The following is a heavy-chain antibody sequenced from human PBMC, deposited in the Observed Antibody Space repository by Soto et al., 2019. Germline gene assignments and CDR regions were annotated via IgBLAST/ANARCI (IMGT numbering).Heavy chain of an antibody. D-gene: IGHD3-10*01. Sequence: EVQLVESGGGLIQRGGSLRLSCAASGFTLSIYSLNWVRQAPRKGLEWLSYISGSSKTIYYADSVKGRFTISRDNAKNHLYLRTNRLRDEEPVVSFCARAFDLQYGMDVWGQGTTVIVSS. CDR3: ARAFDLQYGMDV. J-gene: IGHJ6*02. V-gene: IGHV3-48*02. CDR1: GFTLSIYS. CDR2: ISGSSKTI.